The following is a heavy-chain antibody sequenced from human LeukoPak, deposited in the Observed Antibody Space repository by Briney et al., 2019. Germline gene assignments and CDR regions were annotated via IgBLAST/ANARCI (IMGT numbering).Heavy chain of an antibody. Sequence: SETLSLTCAVYGGSFSGYYWSWIRQPPGKGLEWIGEINHSGSTNYNPSLKSRVTISVDTSKNQFSLKLSSVTAADTAVYYCARVPYVLPPDHWGQGTLVTVSS. J-gene: IGHJ4*02. CDR2: INHSGST. V-gene: IGHV4-34*01. CDR1: GGSFSGYY. CDR3: ARVPYVLPPDH. D-gene: IGHD3-16*01.